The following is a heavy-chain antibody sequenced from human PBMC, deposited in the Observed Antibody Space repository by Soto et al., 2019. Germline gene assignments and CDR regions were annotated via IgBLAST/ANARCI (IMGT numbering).Heavy chain of an antibody. J-gene: IGHJ4*02. V-gene: IGHV3-23*01. CDR3: AKDRLGGNFDY. CDR1: GFTFNNYA. Sequence: GGSLRLSCAASGFTFNNYAMSWVRQAPGKGLEWVATISGTGGSTYYADSVKGRFTISRDNSKNTLYLQMNSLRVEDTVVYYCAKDRLGGNFDYWGQGTQVTVSS. CDR2: ISGTGGST.